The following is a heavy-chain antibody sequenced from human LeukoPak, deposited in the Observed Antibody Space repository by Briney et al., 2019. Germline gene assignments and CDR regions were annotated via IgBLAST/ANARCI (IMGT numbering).Heavy chain of an antibody. CDR2: IYYSGST. CDR1: GGSISSYY. V-gene: IGHV4-59*08. J-gene: IGHJ5*02. Sequence: PSETLSLTCTVSGGSISSYYCSWIRQPPGKGLEWIGYIYYSGSTNYNPSLKSRVTISVDTSKNQFSLKLSSVTAADTAVYYCARRDGGITLCKGFDPWGQGTLVTVSS. D-gene: IGHD1-20*01. CDR3: ARRDGGITLCKGFDP.